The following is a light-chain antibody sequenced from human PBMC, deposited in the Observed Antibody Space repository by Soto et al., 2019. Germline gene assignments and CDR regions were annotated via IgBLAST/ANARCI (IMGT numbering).Light chain of an antibody. J-gene: IGLJ1*01. V-gene: IGLV2-8*01. Sequence: QSALTQPPSASGSPGQSVTISCTGTSSDVGGYNYVSWYQQHPGKAPKLMIYEVSKRPSGVPDRFSCSKSGNTASLTVSGLQPEDEADYYCSSYAGSNNFVCGTGTKLTVL. CDR2: EVS. CDR3: SSYAGSNNFV. CDR1: SSDVGGYNY.